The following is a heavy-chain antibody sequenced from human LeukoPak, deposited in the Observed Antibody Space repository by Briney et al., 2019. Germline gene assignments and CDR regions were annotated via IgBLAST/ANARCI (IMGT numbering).Heavy chain of an antibody. CDR3: ATPRGMDV. J-gene: IGHJ6*02. CDR2: IYYSGST. Sequence: PSETLSLTCTVSGGSISSSSYYWGWIRQPPGKGLEWIGSIYYSGSTYYNPSLKSRVTISVDTSKNQFSLKLSSVTAADTAVYYRATPRGMDVWGQGTTVTVSS. CDR1: GGSISSSSYY. V-gene: IGHV4-39*01.